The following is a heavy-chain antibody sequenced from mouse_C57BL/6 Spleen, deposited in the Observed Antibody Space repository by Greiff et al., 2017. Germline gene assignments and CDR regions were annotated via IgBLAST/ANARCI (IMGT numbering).Heavy chain of an antibody. V-gene: IGHV1-85*01. CDR2: IYPRDGST. CDR1: GYTFTSYD. D-gene: IGHD2-1*01. Sequence: QVQLKESGPELVKPGASVKLSCKASGYTFTSYDINWVKQRPGQGLEWIGWIYPRDGSTKYNEKFKGKATLTVDTSSSTAYMELHSLTSEDSAVYFCARSFDYGNSHFDYWGQGTTLTVSS. J-gene: IGHJ2*01. CDR3: ARSFDYGNSHFDY.